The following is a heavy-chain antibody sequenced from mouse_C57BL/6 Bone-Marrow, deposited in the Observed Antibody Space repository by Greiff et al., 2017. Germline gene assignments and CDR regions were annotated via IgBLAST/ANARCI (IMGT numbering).Heavy chain of an antibody. CDR2: IDPANGKT. V-gene: IGHV14-3*02. D-gene: IGHD2-3*01. CDR3: ATRLLRWYFDV. J-gene: IGHJ1*01. Sequence: VQLQQSGAELVKPGASVKLSCTASGFNIKDTYMHWVKQRPEQGLEWIGRIDPANGKTKYDPKFQGKATITADTSSNTAYLQLSSLTSEDTAVYYCATRLLRWYFDVWGAGTTVTVSS. CDR1: GFNIKDTY.